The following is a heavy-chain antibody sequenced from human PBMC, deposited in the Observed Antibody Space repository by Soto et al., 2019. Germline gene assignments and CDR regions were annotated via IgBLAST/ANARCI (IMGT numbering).Heavy chain of an antibody. CDR3: ARGRFGEIHDY. Sequence: SETLSLTCTVSSGSISSGEYYWSWLRQPPGKGLEWIGYIFSSGSTHYSASLKSRLTISVDTSQNQFSLQLTSVTATDTAVYYCARGRFGEIHDYWGQGTLVTVLL. V-gene: IGHV4-30-4*01. CDR1: SGSISSGEYY. J-gene: IGHJ4*02. D-gene: IGHD3-10*01. CDR2: IFSSGST.